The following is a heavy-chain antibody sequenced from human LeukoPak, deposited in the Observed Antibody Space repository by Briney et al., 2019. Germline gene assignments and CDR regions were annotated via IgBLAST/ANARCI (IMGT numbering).Heavy chain of an antibody. J-gene: IGHJ4*02. D-gene: IGHD6-19*01. Sequence: PSEALSLTCTVSGGSINTDTYTWGRIRRHPGKGLEWIGYIYYSGSTYYNPSLKSRVTISVDTSKNQFSLKLSSVTAADTAVYYCARGRYSSGWYVYSPTNFDYWGQGTLVTVSS. CDR3: ARGRYSSGWYVYSPTNFDY. CDR1: GGSINTDTYT. V-gene: IGHV4-31*03. CDR2: IYYSGST.